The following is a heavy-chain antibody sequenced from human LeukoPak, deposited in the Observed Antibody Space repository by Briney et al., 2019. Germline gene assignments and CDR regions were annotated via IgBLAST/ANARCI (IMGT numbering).Heavy chain of an antibody. Sequence: SETLSLTCAVFGGSSSGYYGSWIRQSPEKGLEWIGEMSHTGATNYNPSLKSRVTVSVDTSKKQFSLNLRSVTAADTAVYYCARGLHYNILTGGMDVWGQGTTVIVSS. D-gene: IGHD3-9*01. V-gene: IGHV4-34*01. CDR2: MSHTGAT. CDR3: ARGLHYNILTGGMDV. J-gene: IGHJ6*02. CDR1: GGSSSGYY.